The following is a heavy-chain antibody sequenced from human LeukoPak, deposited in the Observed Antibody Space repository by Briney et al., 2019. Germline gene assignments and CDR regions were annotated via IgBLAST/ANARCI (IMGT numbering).Heavy chain of an antibody. D-gene: IGHD3-16*01. CDR3: AKDPRGGYYYYGMDV. Sequence: GGSLRLSCAASGFTFRSCAMSWVRRAPGKGLEWVSAISGSGGSTYYADSVKGRFTISRDNSKNTLYLQMNSLRAEDTAVYYCAKDPRGGYYYYGMDVWGQGTTVTVSS. CDR1: GFTFRSCA. CDR2: ISGSGGST. J-gene: IGHJ6*02. V-gene: IGHV3-23*01.